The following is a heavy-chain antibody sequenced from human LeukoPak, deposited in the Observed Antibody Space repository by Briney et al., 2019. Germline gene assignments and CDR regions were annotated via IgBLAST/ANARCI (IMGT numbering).Heavy chain of an antibody. J-gene: IGHJ4*02. CDR2: IYYSGST. D-gene: IGHD3-10*01. V-gene: IGHV4-59*08. CDR1: GGSISSYY. CDR3: ARSELLWFGELRSGYFDY. Sequence: SETLSLTCTVSGGSISSYYWSWIRQPPGKGLEWIGYIYYSGSTNYNPSLKSRVTISVDTSKNQFSLKLSSVTAADTAVYYCARSELLWFGELRSGYFDYWGQGTLVTVSS.